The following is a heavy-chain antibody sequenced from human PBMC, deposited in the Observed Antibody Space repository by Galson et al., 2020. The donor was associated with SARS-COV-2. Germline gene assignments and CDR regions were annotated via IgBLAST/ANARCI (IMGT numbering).Heavy chain of an antibody. CDR1: GYTFTNYY. CDR2: IKPSGGST. Sequence: ASVKVSCKASGYTFTNYYMHWVRQAPGQGLEWMGIIKPSGGSTSYAQKFRGRVTMTGDTSTNTVYMDLSSLRSEDTAVYYCARGVLSIAVAGILHGMDVWGQGTTVTVSS. V-gene: IGHV1-46*03. CDR3: ARGVLSIAVAGILHGMDV. J-gene: IGHJ6*02. D-gene: IGHD6-19*01.